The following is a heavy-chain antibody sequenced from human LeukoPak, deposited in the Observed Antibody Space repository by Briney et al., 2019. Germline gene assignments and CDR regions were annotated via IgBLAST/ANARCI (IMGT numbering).Heavy chain of an antibody. CDR3: AREEVRTAAGIKSLHFVY. CDR2: IYDSGST. J-gene: IGHJ4*02. D-gene: IGHD6-13*01. Sequence: SETLSLTCTVSGGSIRSSYYYWGWIRQPPGKGLEWIGSIYDSGSTYYNPSLKSRVTISVDTSKNQFSLKLNSVTAADTAVYYCAREEVRTAAGIKSLHFVYWGQGTLVTVSS. CDR1: GGSIRSSYYY. V-gene: IGHV4-39*02.